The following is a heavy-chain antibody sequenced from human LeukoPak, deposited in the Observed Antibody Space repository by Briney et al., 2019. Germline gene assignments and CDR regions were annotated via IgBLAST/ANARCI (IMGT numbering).Heavy chain of an antibody. CDR3: AKPRSVGATTPFDY. V-gene: IGHV3-30*02. Sequence: PGGSLRLSCAAPGFIFSSYGMHWVRQAPGKGLGWVSFIRYDGSIKYYAESLKGRFTISRDNSENTLYLQMNSQRAEDTAVYYCAKPRSVGATTPFDYWGQGTLVTVSS. J-gene: IGHJ4*02. CDR2: IRYDGSIK. CDR1: GFIFSSYG. D-gene: IGHD1-26*01.